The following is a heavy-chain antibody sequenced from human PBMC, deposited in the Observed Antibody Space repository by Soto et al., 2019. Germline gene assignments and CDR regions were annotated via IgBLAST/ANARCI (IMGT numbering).Heavy chain of an antibody. CDR3: ARSLYSYFDY. J-gene: IGHJ4*02. Sequence: SETLSLTCTVSGGSISSYYWSWIRQPPGKGLEWIGYIYYSGSTNYNPSLKSRVTISVDTSKNQFSLKLSSVTAADTAVYYCARSLYSYFDYWGQGTLVTVSS. CDR1: GGSISSYY. V-gene: IGHV4-59*01. CDR2: IYYSGST. D-gene: IGHD5-12*01.